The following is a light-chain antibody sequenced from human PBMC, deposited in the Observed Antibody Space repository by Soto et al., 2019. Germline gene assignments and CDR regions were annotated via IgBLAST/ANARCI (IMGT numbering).Light chain of an antibody. J-gene: IGLJ3*02. CDR2: RNN. CDR1: SSNIGSNY. V-gene: IGLV1-47*01. Sequence: QSVLTQPRSASGTPGQRVTISCSGSSSNIGSNYVYWYQQLPGTAPKLLIYRNNQRPSGVPDLFSGSKSGTSASLAISGLRSEDEADYYCAAWDDSLSGHWVFGGGTKLTVL. CDR3: AAWDDSLSGHWV.